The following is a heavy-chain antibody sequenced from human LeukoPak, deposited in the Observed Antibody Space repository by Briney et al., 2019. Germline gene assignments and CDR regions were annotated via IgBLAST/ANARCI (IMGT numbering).Heavy chain of an antibody. D-gene: IGHD3-10*01. CDR3: AKDSRVRGAGIEFDY. CDR1: GFTFSSYA. V-gene: IGHV3-23*01. J-gene: IGHJ4*02. CDR2: ISGSGGST. Sequence: GGSLRLSCAASGFTFSSYAMSWVRQAPGKGLEWVSAISGSGGSTYYADSVKGRFTISRDNSKNTLYLQMNSLRAEDTAVYYCAKDSRVRGAGIEFDYWGQGTLVTVSS.